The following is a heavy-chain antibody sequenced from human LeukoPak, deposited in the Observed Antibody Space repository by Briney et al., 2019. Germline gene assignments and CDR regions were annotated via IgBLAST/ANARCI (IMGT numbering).Heavy chain of an antibody. CDR1: GDSMSSYY. V-gene: IGHV4-59*01. Sequence: SETLSLTCTVSGDSMSSYYWSWIRQPPGKGLEWIAYISYSGSTKYNPSLQNRVTISVDTSKNQFSLKLSSVTAADTAVYYCARVGLSIAAAGTVPYFDYWGQGTLVTVSS. CDR3: ARVGLSIAAAGTVPYFDY. J-gene: IGHJ4*02. D-gene: IGHD6-13*01. CDR2: ISYSGST.